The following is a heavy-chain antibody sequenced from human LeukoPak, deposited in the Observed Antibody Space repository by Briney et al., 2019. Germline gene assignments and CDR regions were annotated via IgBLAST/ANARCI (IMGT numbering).Heavy chain of an antibody. CDR1: GGTFSSYA. J-gene: IGHJ3*02. CDR2: IIPIFGTA. CDR3: ARTYYYDRWAFDI. Sequence: GASVKVSCKASGGTFSSYAISWVRQAPGQGLEWMGGIIPIFGTANYAQKFQGRVTITADESTSTAYMELSSLRSEDTAVYYCARTYYYDRWAFDIWGQGTMVTVSS. D-gene: IGHD3-22*01. V-gene: IGHV1-69*13.